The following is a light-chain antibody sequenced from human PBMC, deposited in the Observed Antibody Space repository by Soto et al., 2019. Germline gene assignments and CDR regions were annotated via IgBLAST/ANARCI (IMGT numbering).Light chain of an antibody. CDR2: GAS. V-gene: IGKV3-15*01. J-gene: IGKJ1*01. CDR1: HHVATN. Sequence: EIVMTQSPVTLSVSPGERATLSCRASHHVATNLAWYQQKPGQPPRLLIYGASTRATGVSARFSGSGSGTEFTLTISSLQSDDCAVYYCQQYTARPPWTFCQGTRV. CDR3: QQYTARPPWT.